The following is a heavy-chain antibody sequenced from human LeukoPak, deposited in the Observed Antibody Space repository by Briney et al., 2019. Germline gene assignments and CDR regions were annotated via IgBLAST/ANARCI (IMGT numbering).Heavy chain of an antibody. CDR1: GGSISSSSYY. V-gene: IGHV4-39*01. CDR3: ARVHAYCGTSTTSCLDY. J-gene: IGHJ4*02. CDR2: IYYSGST. D-gene: IGHD1-7*01. Sequence: SETLSLTCTVSGGSISSSSYYWGWIRQPPGKGLEWIGSIYYSGSTYYNPSLKSRVTISVDTSKNQFSLKLSSVTAADTAVYYCARVHAYCGTSTTSCLDYWGQGTLVTVSS.